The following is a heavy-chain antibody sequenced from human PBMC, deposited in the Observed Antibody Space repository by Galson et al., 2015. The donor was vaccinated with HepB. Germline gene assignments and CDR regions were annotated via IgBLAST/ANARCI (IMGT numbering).Heavy chain of an antibody. J-gene: IGHJ6*02. CDR3: ARRTAMVKGGQATLGMDV. Sequence: QSGAEVKKPGESLRISCKGSGYSFTSYWISWVRQMPGKGLEWMGRIDPSDSYTNYSPSFQGHVTISADKSISTAYLQWSSLKASDTAMYYCARRTAMVKGGQATLGMDVWGQGTTVTVSS. CDR1: GYSFTSYW. CDR2: IDPSDSYT. D-gene: IGHD5-18*01. V-gene: IGHV5-10-1*01.